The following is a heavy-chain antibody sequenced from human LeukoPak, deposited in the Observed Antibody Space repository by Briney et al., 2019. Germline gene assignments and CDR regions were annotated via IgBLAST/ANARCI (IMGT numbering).Heavy chain of an antibody. CDR1: GFTFNNYA. Sequence: PGGSLRLSCAPSGFTFNNYAMTWVRQAPGKGLEWVSLINGGAGSSYYADSVKGRFTVSRDNSKNTLYLQMNSLGDDDTAVYYCVKGQGYNYGDSIDYWGQGTLVTVSS. D-gene: IGHD5-18*01. CDR2: INGGAGSS. V-gene: IGHV3-23*01. J-gene: IGHJ4*02. CDR3: VKGQGYNYGDSIDY.